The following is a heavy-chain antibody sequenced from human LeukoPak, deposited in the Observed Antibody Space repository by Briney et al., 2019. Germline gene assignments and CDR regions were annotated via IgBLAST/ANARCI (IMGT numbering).Heavy chain of an antibody. CDR1: GFTFSSYG. CDR3: AKEGNWNYLAPFGY. V-gene: IGHV3-33*06. J-gene: IGHJ4*02. CDR2: IWYDGSNK. Sequence: PGGSLRLSCAASGFTFSSYGMHWVRQAPGKGLEWVAVIWYDGSNKYYADSVKGRFTISRDNSKNTLYLQMNSLRAEDTAVYYCAKEGNWNYLAPFGYWGQGTLVTVSS. D-gene: IGHD1-7*01.